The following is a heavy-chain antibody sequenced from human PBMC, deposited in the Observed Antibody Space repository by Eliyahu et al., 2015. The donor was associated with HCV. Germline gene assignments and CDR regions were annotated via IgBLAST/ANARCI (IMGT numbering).Heavy chain of an antibody. Sequence: EVQLVESGGGLVQPGGSLXLXCAASXSTFSDXWXXWVRXXPGKGLIWVARINSDGSDTKYADSVEGRFTISRDNAKNTLYLQVNSLRAEDTAVYYCTRAYSRNWFDPWGQGTLVTVSS. J-gene: IGHJ5*02. D-gene: IGHD2-15*01. V-gene: IGHV3-74*03. CDR1: XSTFSDXW. CDR3: TRAYSRNWFDP. CDR2: INSDGSDT.